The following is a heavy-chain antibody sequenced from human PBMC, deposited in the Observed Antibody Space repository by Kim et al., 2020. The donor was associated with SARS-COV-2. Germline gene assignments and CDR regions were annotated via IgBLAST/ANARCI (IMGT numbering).Heavy chain of an antibody. J-gene: IGHJ6*02. CDR1: GYTFTSNA. CDR2: INAGNGNT. Sequence: DSVKVSCKASGYTFTSNAMHWVRQAPGQRLEWMGWINAGNGNTKYSQKFQGRVTITRDTSASTAYMELSSLRSEDTAVYYCARDDYDILTGYPRGMDVWGQGTTVTVSS. CDR3: ARDDYDILTGYPRGMDV. V-gene: IGHV1-3*01. D-gene: IGHD3-9*01.